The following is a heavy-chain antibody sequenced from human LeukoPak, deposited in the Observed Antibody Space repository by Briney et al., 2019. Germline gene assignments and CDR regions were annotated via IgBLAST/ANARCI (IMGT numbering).Heavy chain of an antibody. Sequence: GGSLRLSCAASGFTFDDYAMHWVRQAPGKGLEWVSLISWDGGSTYYADSVKGRFTISRDNSKNTLYLQMNSLRAEDTAVYYCAELGITMIGGVWGKGTTVTISS. CDR2: ISWDGGST. D-gene: IGHD3-10*02. V-gene: IGHV3-43D*03. CDR1: GFTFDDYA. CDR3: AELGITMIGGV. J-gene: IGHJ6*04.